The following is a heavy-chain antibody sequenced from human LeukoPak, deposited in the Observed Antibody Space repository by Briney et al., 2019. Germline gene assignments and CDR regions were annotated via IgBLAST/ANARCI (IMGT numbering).Heavy chain of an antibody. D-gene: IGHD3-22*01. CDR3: ARGGYSDSRGSSDAFDI. V-gene: IGHV1-2*06. CDR1: GYTFIDYF. CDR2: INPNSGGT. J-gene: IGHJ3*02. Sequence: ASVKVSCKASGYTFIDYFMHWVRQAPGQGLEWMGRINPNSGGTNYAQRFQGRVTMTRDTSITTAYMELSRLRSDDTAIYYCARGGYSDSRGSSDAFDIWGQGTMVTVSS.